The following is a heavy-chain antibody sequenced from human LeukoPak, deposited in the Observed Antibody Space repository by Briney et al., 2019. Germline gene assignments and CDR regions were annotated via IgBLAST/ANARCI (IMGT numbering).Heavy chain of an antibody. V-gene: IGHV1-69*13. D-gene: IGHD3-22*01. CDR1: GGTFSSYA. J-gene: IGHJ4*02. CDR3: AREAADYDSSGYIYYFDY. CDR2: IIPIFGTA. Sequence: SVKVSCKASGGTFSSYAISWVRQAPGQGLEWMGGIIPIFGTANYAQKFQGRVTITADGSTSTAYMELSSLRSEDTAVYYCAREAADYDSSGYIYYFDYWGQGTLVTVSS.